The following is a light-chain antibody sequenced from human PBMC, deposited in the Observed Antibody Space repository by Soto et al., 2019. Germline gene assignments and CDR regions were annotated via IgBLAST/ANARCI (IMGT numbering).Light chain of an antibody. CDR3: QLYNFWQRT. CDR2: AAS. V-gene: IGKV3-15*01. Sequence: VAVSVSKQERATLSCRASQSVSNKLGWYQQTPGQAPRLLIYAASTRATGIPARFSGSGSGTEFTLTISFLQSEDVAVYYGQLYNFWQRTFGQGAMLDI. J-gene: IGKJ2*01. CDR1: QSVSNK.